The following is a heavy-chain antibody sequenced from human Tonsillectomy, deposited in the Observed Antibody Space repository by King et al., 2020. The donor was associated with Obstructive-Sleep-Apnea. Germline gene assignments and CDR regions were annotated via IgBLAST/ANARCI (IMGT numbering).Heavy chain of an antibody. V-gene: IGHV3-48*04. J-gene: IGHJ3*02. CDR1: GFIFSSYS. CDR2: ISSSTSTI. Sequence: VQLVESGGGLVQPGGSLRLSCAASGFIFSSYSMDWVRQAPGKGLEWGSYISSSTSTIYYADSLTGRFTISRENAKNSLYLQMNSLRAEDTAVYYCAGMTQTDAFDIWGQGTMVTVSS. CDR3: AGMTQTDAFDI.